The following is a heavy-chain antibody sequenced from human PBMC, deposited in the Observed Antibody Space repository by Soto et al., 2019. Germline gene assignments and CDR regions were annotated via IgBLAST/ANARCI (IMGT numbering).Heavy chain of an antibody. CDR3: ARRSIAVAVNWFDP. J-gene: IGHJ5*02. CDR1: GYTFTSYG. D-gene: IGHD6-19*01. Sequence: ASVKVSCKASGYTFTSYGISWVRQASGQGLEWMGWISAYNGNTNYAQKLQGRVTMTTDTSTSTAYMELRSLRSDDTAVYYCARRSIAVAVNWFDPWGQGTLVTVSS. CDR2: ISAYNGNT. V-gene: IGHV1-18*01.